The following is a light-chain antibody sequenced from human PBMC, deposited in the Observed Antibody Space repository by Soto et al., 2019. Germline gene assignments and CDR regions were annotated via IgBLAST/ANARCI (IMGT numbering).Light chain of an antibody. Sequence: TVLTQSPATLSLSPGEGATLSCRASQSVDTYLAWYQQKSGRAPRLLIYDVSKRATGIPPRFSGSGAGTDFTLTISSLEPEDSATYYCQQRRSSLTFGGGTKVDIK. J-gene: IGKJ4*01. CDR1: QSVDTY. V-gene: IGKV3D-11*02. CDR3: QQRRSSLT. CDR2: DVS.